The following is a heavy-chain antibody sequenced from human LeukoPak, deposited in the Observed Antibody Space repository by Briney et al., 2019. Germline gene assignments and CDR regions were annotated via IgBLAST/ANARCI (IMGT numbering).Heavy chain of an antibody. D-gene: IGHD3-3*01. CDR2: IYCSGNT. J-gene: IGHJ5*02. CDR1: GGSIGSSNYY. CDR3: ARHAYYDFVTGLFDP. V-gene: IGHV4-39*01. Sequence: LSETLSLTCTVSGGSIGSSNYYWGWIRQPPGKGLEWIGSIYCSGNTYYNSSLKSRVTISVDTSKNHFSLNLNSVTAADTAVYYCARHAYYDFVTGLFDPWGQGTLVTVSS.